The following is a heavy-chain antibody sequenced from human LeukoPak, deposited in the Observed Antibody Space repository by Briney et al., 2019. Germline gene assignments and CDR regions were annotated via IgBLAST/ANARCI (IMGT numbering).Heavy chain of an antibody. Sequence: SETLSLTCTVPGGPISSYYWSWIRQPPGKGLEWIGYIYYSGSTNYNPSLKSRVTISVDTSKNQFSLKLSSVTAADTAVYYCARHNPQTDYGGYNYFDYWGQGTLVTVSS. V-gene: IGHV4-59*08. D-gene: IGHD4-17*01. CDR1: GGPISSYY. CDR2: IYYSGST. J-gene: IGHJ4*02. CDR3: ARHNPQTDYGGYNYFDY.